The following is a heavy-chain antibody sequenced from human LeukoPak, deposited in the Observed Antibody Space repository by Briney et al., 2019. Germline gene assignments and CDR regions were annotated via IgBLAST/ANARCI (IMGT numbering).Heavy chain of an antibody. V-gene: IGHV3-30*01. D-gene: IGHD3-10*01. CDR3: ARGGIPTGPYYYFYYMDV. CDR2: TSYDGNNK. J-gene: IGHJ6*03. CDR1: GFTFSRNV. Sequence: GSSLRLSCAAPGFTFSRNVMHWVRQAPGKGLEWVALTSYDGNNKFYADSVKGRFTISRDNSRNALYLQMNSLRGEDAAVYSCARGGIPTGPYYYFYYMDVWGKGTAVTVSS.